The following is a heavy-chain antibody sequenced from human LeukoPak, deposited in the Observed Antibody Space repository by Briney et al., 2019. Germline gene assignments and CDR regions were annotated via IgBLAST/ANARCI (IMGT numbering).Heavy chain of an antibody. V-gene: IGHV1-2*02. CDR2: INPNSGGT. CDR3: ARDRGYYDFWSGYSIGMDV. D-gene: IGHD3-3*01. J-gene: IGHJ6*04. CDR1: GYTFTGYY. Sequence: GASVKVSCKASGYTFTGYYMHWVRQAPGQGLEWMGWINPNSGGTNYAQKFQGRVTMTRDTSISTAYMELSRLRSDDTAVYYCARDRGYYDFWSGYSIGMDVWGKGTTVTVSS.